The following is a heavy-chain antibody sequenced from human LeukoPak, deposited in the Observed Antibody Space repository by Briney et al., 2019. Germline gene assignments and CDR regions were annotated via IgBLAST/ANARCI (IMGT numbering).Heavy chain of an antibody. CDR1: GGTFSGYA. V-gene: IGHV1-69*01. CDR3: ARDPYSGSDLTALN. J-gene: IGHJ4*02. D-gene: IGHD1-26*01. Sequence: SVRVSCTASGGTFSGYAISWVRQAPGQGLEWMGGIIPIFGTANYPQKFQGRVTITADESTSTAYMELSSLRSEDTAVYYCARDPYSGSDLTALNWGQGTLVTVSS. CDR2: IIPIFGTA.